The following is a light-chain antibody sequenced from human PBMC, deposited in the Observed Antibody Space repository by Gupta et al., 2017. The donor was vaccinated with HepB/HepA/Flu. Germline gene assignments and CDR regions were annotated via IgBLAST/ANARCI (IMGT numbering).Light chain of an antibody. CDR2: DAS. CDR3: LQRTNWLWT. Sequence: EIVLRQSPATLSLSPGERATLSCRASQSVSSYLAWYQQKPGQPPRLLIYDASNRATGIPARFSGSGSGTDFTLTISRLEPEDFAVYDCLQRTNWLWTFGQGTKVEIK. V-gene: IGKV3-11*01. J-gene: IGKJ1*01. CDR1: QSVSSY.